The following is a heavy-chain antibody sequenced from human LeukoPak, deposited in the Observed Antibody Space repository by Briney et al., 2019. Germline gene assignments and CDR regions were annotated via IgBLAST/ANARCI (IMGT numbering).Heavy chain of an antibody. CDR2: ISYDGSNK. J-gene: IGHJ4*02. CDR1: GFTFSSYA. Sequence: GGSLRLSCAASGFTFSSYAMHWVRQAPGKGLEWVAVISYDGSNKYYADSVKGRFTISRDNSKNTLYLQMNSLRAEDTAVYYCARGRIAVAGGYYFDYWGQGTLVTVSS. D-gene: IGHD6-19*01. V-gene: IGHV3-30-3*01. CDR3: ARGRIAVAGGYYFDY.